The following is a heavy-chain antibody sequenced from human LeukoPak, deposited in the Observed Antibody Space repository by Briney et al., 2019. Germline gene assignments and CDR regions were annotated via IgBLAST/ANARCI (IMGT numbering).Heavy chain of an antibody. CDR2: ISWNSGSI. Sequence: QPGGSPRLSCAASGFTFDDYAMHWVRQAPGKGLEWVSGISWNSGSIGYADSVKGRFTISRDNAKNSLYLQMNSLRAEDTALYYCAKANSSSWYRYYGMDVWGQGTTVTVSS. J-gene: IGHJ6*02. CDR1: GFTFDDYA. V-gene: IGHV3-9*01. D-gene: IGHD6-13*01. CDR3: AKANSSSWYRYYGMDV.